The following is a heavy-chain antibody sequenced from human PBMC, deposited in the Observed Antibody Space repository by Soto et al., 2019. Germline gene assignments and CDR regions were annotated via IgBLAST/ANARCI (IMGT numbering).Heavy chain of an antibody. J-gene: IGHJ6*02. V-gene: IGHV1-2*02. CDR2: IKPSSGGT. D-gene: IGHD6-13*01. CDR3: AREEYWVYGVNYSYYCMDG. CDR1: GFTFTGYY. Sequence: GASVKVSCKASGFTFTGYYINWVRQAPGQGLEWMAWIKPSSGGTGYAQKFQGRITMTRDTSISTVSMELSRLTSDDTAMYYCAREEYWVYGVNYSYYCMDGCGLG.